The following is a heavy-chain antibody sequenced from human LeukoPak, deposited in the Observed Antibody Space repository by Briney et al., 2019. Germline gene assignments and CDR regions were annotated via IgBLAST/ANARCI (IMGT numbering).Heavy chain of an antibody. D-gene: IGHD5-12*01. V-gene: IGHV1-8*01. CDR1: GYTFTSYD. CDR3: ARGGTGYGNAFDI. Sequence: ASVKLSCKASGYTFTSYDINWVRQATAEGLEWMGWMNPNSGNTGYAQKFQGRVTMTRNTSISTAYMELSSLRSEDTAVYYCARGGTGYGNAFDIWGQGTMVTVSS. J-gene: IGHJ3*02. CDR2: MNPNSGNT.